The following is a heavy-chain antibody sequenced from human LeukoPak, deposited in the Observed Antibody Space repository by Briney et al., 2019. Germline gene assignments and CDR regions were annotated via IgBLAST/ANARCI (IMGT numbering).Heavy chain of an antibody. V-gene: IGHV3-53*04. CDR1: GFTLSRNY. CDR3: AREANYYDSSGYYPDAFYI. D-gene: IGHD3-22*01. J-gene: IGHJ3*02. Sequence: GGSLRLSFAASGFTLSRNYMRWVRQAAGKGLEWVGLIYSCCSSYHVDSVIGRLTISSHHSNNQQLLHTTSLRADGTAGYYCAREANYYDSSGYYPDAFYIWGEGRTVSVSS. CDR2: IYSCCSS.